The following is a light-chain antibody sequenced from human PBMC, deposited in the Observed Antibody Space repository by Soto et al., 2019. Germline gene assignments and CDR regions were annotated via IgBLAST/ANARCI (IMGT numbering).Light chain of an antibody. CDR1: GSDIAGYNY. CDR2: QVT. CDR3: SSFTSTTSLYV. J-gene: IGLJ1*01. Sequence: QSLLAQPASVSGSPGQSITISCTGTGSDIAGYNYVSWFQQHPGKAPKLMMYQVTIRPSGVSNRFSGAKSGNTASLTISGFQAEDEAEYYCSSFTSTTSLYVVGNRTKVTVL. V-gene: IGLV2-14*01.